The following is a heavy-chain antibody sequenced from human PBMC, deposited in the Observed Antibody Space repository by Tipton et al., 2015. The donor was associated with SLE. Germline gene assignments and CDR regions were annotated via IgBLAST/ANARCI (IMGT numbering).Heavy chain of an antibody. D-gene: IGHD3-10*01. CDR3: ARDGNGRVITMDQGPSRGYYHYGMDV. J-gene: IGHJ6*02. Sequence: GSLRLSCAASGFTFDDYAMHWVRPAPGKGLEWVSSISSSSSYIYYADSVKGRFTISRDNAKNSRYLQMNSRRAEDTAVYYCARDGNGRVITMDQGPSRGYYHYGMDVWGQGTTVTVSS. CDR2: ISSSSSYI. V-gene: IGHV3-21*03. CDR1: GFTFDDYA.